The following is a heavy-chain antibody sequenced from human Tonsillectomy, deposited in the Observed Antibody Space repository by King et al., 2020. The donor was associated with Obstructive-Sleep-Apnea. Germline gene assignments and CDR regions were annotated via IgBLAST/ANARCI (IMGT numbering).Heavy chain of an antibody. Sequence: DVQLVESGGGLVQPGGSLRLSCAASGFKFSDHYMDWVRQAPGKGLEWVGRSRNKVNSYTTDYAASVKGRFTISRADSKNSLHLQMNSLKTEDTAVYFCATTTVTTGAFDIWGQGTMVTVSS. D-gene: IGHD4-17*01. CDR3: ATTTVTTGAFDI. J-gene: IGHJ3*02. CDR2: SRNKVNSYTT. V-gene: IGHV3-72*01. CDR1: GFKFSDHY.